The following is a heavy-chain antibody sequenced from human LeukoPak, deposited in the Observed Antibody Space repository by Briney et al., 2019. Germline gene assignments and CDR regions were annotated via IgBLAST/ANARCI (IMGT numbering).Heavy chain of an antibody. Sequence: GGSLRLSCAASGFTFSSYAMSWVRQAPGKGLEWVSAISGSGGSTYYADSVKGRFTISRDNAKNSLYLQMNSLRAEDTAVYYCARAGFTFSDYFGSFFDYWGQGTLVTVSS. CDR1: GFTFSSYA. CDR2: ISGSGGST. D-gene: IGHD3-10*01. V-gene: IGHV3-23*01. CDR3: ARAGFTFSDYFGSFFDY. J-gene: IGHJ4*02.